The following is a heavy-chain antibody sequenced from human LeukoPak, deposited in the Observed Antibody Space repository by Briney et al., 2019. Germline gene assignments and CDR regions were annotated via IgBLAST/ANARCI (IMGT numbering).Heavy chain of an antibody. V-gene: IGHV4-39*07. Sequence: SETLSLTCTVSGGSISSYYWGRIRQPPGKGLEWIGSIYHSGSTYYNPSLKSRVTISVDTSKNQFSLKLSSVTAADTAVYYCASDLDSSSWYGVGGDYWGQGTLVTVSS. J-gene: IGHJ4*02. D-gene: IGHD6-13*01. CDR2: IYHSGST. CDR1: GGSISSYY. CDR3: ASDLDSSSWYGVGGDY.